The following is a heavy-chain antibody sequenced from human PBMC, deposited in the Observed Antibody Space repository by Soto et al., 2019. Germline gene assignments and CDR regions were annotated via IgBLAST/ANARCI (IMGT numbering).Heavy chain of an antibody. CDR3: ARGDFGNYPDAFDI. Sequence: GGSLRLSCAASGFTFRNYRITWVRQAPGKGLEWVSSXXSXXTXTXXXDXXXGRFTISRDNAKNSLSLQMNSLRAEDTAVYYCARGDFGNYPDAFDIWGQGTMVTVSS. V-gene: IGHV3-21*01. D-gene: IGHD4-17*01. CDR1: GFTFRNYR. J-gene: IGHJ3*02. CDR2: XXSXXTXT.